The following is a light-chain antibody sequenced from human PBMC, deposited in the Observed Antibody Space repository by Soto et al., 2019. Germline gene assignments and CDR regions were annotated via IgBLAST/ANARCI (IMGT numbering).Light chain of an antibody. Sequence: DITMTQSPSSVSASVGERVTITCRASQGIASWLAWYQQKPGLAPKLLIYAASSLQTGVPSRFSGSGSGTDFTLTISSLQPEDFAAYYCQQAHSFPQTFGQGTKLEIK. V-gene: IGKV1-12*01. J-gene: IGKJ2*01. CDR2: AAS. CDR1: QGIASW. CDR3: QQAHSFPQT.